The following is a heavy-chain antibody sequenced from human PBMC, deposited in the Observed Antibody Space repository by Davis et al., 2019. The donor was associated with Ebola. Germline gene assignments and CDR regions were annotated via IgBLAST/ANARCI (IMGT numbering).Heavy chain of an antibody. J-gene: IGHJ4*02. CDR3: TSGSGTHHYDASGYFSVLFFEH. CDR1: GLSFNSAW. Sequence: PGGSLRLSCTASGLSFNSAWMSWVRQAPGKGLEWVARFKSKSDGGTADYGAPVKGRFTISRDDSSKTVYLQMDTLTIEDTGVYFCTSGSGTHHYDASGYFSVLFFEHWGQGSPVTVSS. D-gene: IGHD3-22*01. V-gene: IGHV3-15*01. CDR2: FKSKSDGGTA.